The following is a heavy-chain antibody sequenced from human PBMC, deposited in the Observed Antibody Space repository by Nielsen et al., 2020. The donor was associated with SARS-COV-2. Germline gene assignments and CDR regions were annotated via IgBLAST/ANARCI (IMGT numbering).Heavy chain of an antibody. J-gene: IGHJ3*01. V-gene: IGHV4-4*07. CDR2: IYTSGST. CDR3: AREGLRTV. CDR1: GGSISSYY. Sequence: GSLRLSCTVSGGSISSYYWSWIRQPAGKGLEWIGRIYTSGSTNYNPSLKSRVTISVDTSKNQFSLKLSSVTAADTAVYYCAREGLRTVWGQGTMVTVSS. D-gene: IGHD4-17*01.